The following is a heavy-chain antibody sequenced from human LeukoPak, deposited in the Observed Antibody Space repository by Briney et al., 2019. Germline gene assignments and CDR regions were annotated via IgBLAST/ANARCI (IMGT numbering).Heavy chain of an antibody. V-gene: IGHV3-7*01. J-gene: IGHJ4*02. D-gene: IGHD3-10*01. CDR3: ARGPAYGARSDYLDY. Sequence: GGSLRLSCATSGFNFRSYWMSWVRQAPEKELEWVADISKDGSVKNEVDSVKGRFTISRDNAKNALYLQMNSLTTEDTAVYYCARGPAYGARSDYLDYWGQGILVTVSS. CDR1: GFNFRSYW. CDR2: ISKDGSVK.